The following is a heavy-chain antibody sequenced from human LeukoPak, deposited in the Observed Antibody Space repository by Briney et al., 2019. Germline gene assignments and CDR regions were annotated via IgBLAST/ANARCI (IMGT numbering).Heavy chain of an antibody. CDR2: IYYSVST. D-gene: IGHD6-13*01. V-gene: IGHV4-59*08. Sequence: SETLSLTCTVSGGSISSYYWSWSRQPPGKGLEWIGYIYYSVSTNYNTSLKSRVTISVDTSKNQFSLKLSSVTAADTAVYYCARLAAAGEGLFDYWGQGTLVTVSS. J-gene: IGHJ4*02. CDR3: ARLAAAGEGLFDY. CDR1: GGSISSYY.